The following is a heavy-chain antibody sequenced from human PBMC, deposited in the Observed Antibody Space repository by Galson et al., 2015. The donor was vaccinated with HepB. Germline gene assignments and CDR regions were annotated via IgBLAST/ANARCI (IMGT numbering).Heavy chain of an antibody. V-gene: IGHV4-38-2*02. J-gene: IGHJ5*02. Sequence: SLTCTVSGSSIISGYYWGWIRQAPGKGLEWVASMFHSGSTYYNPSLKSRVTISLDTSTNQFSLKLSSVTAADTAVYYCARDAGGYTSSWYGNWFDPWGQGTLVTVSS. CDR2: MFHSGST. CDR3: ARDAGGYTSSWYGNWFDP. D-gene: IGHD6-13*01. CDR1: GSSIISGYY.